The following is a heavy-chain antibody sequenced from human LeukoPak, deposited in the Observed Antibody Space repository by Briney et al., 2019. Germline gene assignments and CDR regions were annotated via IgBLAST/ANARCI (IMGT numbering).Heavy chain of an antibody. CDR2: INPNSGGT. Sequence: ASVKVSCKASGYTFTGYYMHWVRQAPGQGLEWMGWINPNSGGTNYAQKFQGRVTMTRDTSISTAYMELSRLRSDDTAVYYCVTSRGSSGCHYYWGQGTLVTVSS. CDR3: VTSRGSSGCHYY. J-gene: IGHJ4*02. V-gene: IGHV1-2*02. CDR1: GYTFTGYY. D-gene: IGHD5-12*01.